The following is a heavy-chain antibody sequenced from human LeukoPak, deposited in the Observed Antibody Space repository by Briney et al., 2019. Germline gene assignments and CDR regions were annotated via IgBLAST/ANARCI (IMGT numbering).Heavy chain of an antibody. D-gene: IGHD2-21*02. CDR2: IYYSGST. Sequence: PSETLSLTCTVSGGSISSSNYYWGWIRQPPGKGLEWIGSIYYSGSTYYNPSLKSRVTISVDTSKNQFSLKLSSVTAADTAVYYCARDLVVVTATPPWENRSDYWGQGTLVTVSS. J-gene: IGHJ4*02. V-gene: IGHV4-39*07. CDR1: GGSISSSNYY. CDR3: ARDLVVVTATPPWENRSDY.